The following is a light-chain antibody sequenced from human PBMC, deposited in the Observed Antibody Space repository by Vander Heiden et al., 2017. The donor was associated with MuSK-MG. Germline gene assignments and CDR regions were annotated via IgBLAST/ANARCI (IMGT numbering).Light chain of an antibody. J-gene: IGKJ1*01. V-gene: IGKV3-20*01. CDR1: QTVYKNS. Sequence: DIVLTQSPGSLSLSPGERATLSCRASQTVYKNSLAWYQQKPGQPPRLLMYAASTRATGIPDRFSGSGSGTDFSLTISRLEPGDFAVYYCQQYEMSPETFGQGTKVEI. CDR3: QQYEMSPET. CDR2: AAS.